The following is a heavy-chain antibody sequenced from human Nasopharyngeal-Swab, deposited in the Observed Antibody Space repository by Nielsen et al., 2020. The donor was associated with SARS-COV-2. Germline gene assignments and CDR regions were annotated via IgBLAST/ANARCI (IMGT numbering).Heavy chain of an antibody. V-gene: IGHV4-34*01. CDR3: ARGLRILYCSGGSCYSGFDY. Sequence: SETLSLTCADSGYSISSGYYWSWIRQPPGKGLEWIGEINHSGSTNYNPSLKSRVTISVDTSKNQFSLKLSSVTAADTAVYYCARGLRILYCSGGSCYSGFDYWGQGTLVTVSS. J-gene: IGHJ4*02. CDR2: INHSGST. D-gene: IGHD2-15*01. CDR1: GYSISSGYY.